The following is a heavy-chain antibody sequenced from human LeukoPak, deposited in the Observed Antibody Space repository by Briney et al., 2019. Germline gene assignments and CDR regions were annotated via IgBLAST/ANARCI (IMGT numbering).Heavy chain of an antibody. Sequence: GGSLRLSCAASGFTFSTSAMTWVRQAPGKGLEWVSGISGSGVTDYADSVKGRFTISRDNSKNTLYLQMNSLRAEDTAVYYCAKTYSGRLADAFDIWGQGTMVTVSS. CDR1: GFTFSTSA. J-gene: IGHJ3*02. CDR2: ISGSGVT. V-gene: IGHV3-23*01. D-gene: IGHD5-18*01. CDR3: AKTYSGRLADAFDI.